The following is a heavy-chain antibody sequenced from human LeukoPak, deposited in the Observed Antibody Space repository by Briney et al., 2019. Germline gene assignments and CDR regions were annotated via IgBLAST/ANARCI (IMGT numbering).Heavy chain of an antibody. CDR1: GGSISSGDYC. D-gene: IGHD5-18*01. V-gene: IGHV4-30-4*01. Sequence: SETLSLTCTVSGGSISSGDYCWSWIRQPPGKGLEWIGYIYYSGSTYYNPSLKSRVTISVDTSKNQFSLKLSSVTAADTAVYYCARDPGATTYSYGCFDYWGQGTLVTVSS. CDR3: ARDPGATTYSYGCFDY. J-gene: IGHJ4*02. CDR2: IYYSGST.